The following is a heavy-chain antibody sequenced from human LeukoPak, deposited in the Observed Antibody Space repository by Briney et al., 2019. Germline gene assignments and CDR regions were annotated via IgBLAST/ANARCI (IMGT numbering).Heavy chain of an antibody. CDR2: IKSKTDGGTT. V-gene: IGHV3-15*01. CDR1: GFTFSGSA. J-gene: IGHJ4*02. Sequence: GGSLRLSCAASGFTFSGSAMHWVRQASGKGLEWVGRIKSKTDGGTTDYAAPVKGRFTISRDDSKNTLYLQMNSLKTEDTAVYYCTTYGDAGYYFDYWGQGTLVTVSS. D-gene: IGHD4-17*01. CDR3: TTYGDAGYYFDY.